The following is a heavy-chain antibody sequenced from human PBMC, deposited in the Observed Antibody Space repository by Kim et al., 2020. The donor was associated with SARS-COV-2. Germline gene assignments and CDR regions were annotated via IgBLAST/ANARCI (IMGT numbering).Heavy chain of an antibody. D-gene: IGHD3-22*01. CDR3: ARSTSRITMIVPHAFDI. V-gene: IGHV4-39*07. Sequence: KSRVTISVDTSKNQCSLKLSAVTAADTAVYYCARSTSRITMIVPHAFDIWGQGTMVTVSS. J-gene: IGHJ3*02.